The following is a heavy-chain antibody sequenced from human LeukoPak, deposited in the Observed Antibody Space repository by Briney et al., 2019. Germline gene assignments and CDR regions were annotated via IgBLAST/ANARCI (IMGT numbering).Heavy chain of an antibody. CDR2: IYTSGGT. V-gene: IGHV4-4*07. CDR3: ARGIYSSGWYCLDP. CDR1: GGSISSYY. D-gene: IGHD6-19*01. Sequence: SETLSLTCTVSGGSISSYYWSWIRLAAGKGLDWIGRIYTSGGTNYNPSLKSRVTMSVDTSKNQFSLNLSSVTPADTAVYYCARGIYSSGWYCLDPWGQGILVTVSS. J-gene: IGHJ5*02.